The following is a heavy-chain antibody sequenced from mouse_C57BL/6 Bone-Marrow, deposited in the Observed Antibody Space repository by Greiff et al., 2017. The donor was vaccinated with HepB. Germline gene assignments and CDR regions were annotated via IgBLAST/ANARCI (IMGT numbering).Heavy chain of an antibody. CDR1: GYTFTDYY. Sequence: VQLQQSGAELVRPGASVKLSCKASGYTFTDYYINWVKQRPGQGLEWIARIYPGSGNTYYNEKFKGKATLTAEKSSSTAYMQLSSLTSEDSAVYFCARGYYSVEAWFAYWGQGTLVTVSA. V-gene: IGHV1-76*01. J-gene: IGHJ3*01. D-gene: IGHD2-3*01. CDR2: IYPGSGNT. CDR3: ARGYYSVEAWFAY.